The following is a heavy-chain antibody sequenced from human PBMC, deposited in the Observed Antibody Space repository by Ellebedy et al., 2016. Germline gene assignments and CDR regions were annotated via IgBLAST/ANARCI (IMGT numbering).Heavy chain of an antibody. J-gene: IGHJ6*02. CDR1: GFIFSRYD. CDR2: ITPDGSNE. Sequence: GESLKISXAASGFIFSRYDIQWVRQAPGKGLEWVALITPDGSNEHYTDSVKGRFTISRDNSKFRVYLQMNSLIVDDTAVYYCAKVRSPDFYNKYGMDVWGQGTTVTVSS. V-gene: IGHV3-30*18. CDR3: AKVRSPDFYNKYGMDV. D-gene: IGHD1-14*01.